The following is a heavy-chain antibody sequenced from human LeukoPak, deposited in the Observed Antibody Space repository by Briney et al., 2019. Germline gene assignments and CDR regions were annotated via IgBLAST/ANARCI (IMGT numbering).Heavy chain of an antibody. CDR3: ARGYCSGGSCYSVGYFDY. V-gene: IGHV4-31*03. D-gene: IGHD2-15*01. CDR2: IYYSGST. CDR1: GGSISSGGYY. J-gene: IGHJ4*02. Sequence: ASETLSLTCTVSGGSISSGGYYWSWIRQHPGKGLEWIGYIYYSGSTYYNPSLKSRVTISVDTSKNQFSLKLSSVTAADTAVYYCARGYCSGGSCYSVGYFDYWGQGTLVTVSS.